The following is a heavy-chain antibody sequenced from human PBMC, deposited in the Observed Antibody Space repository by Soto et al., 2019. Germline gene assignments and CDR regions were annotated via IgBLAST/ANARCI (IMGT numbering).Heavy chain of an antibody. V-gene: IGHV4-39*01. D-gene: IGHD3-3*01. CDR2: IYYSGST. CDR1: GGSISSSNW. CDR3: ARLSYDFWSGWSLPYYYGMDV. J-gene: IGHJ6*02. Sequence: SETLSLTCAVSGGSISSSNWWSWVRQPPGKGLEWIGSIYYSGSTYYNPSLKSRVTISVDTSKNQFSLKLSSVTAADTAVYYCARLSYDFWSGWSLPYYYGMDVWGQGTTVTVSS.